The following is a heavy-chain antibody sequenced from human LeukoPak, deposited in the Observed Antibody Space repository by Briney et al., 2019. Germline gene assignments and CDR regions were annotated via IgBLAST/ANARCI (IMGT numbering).Heavy chain of an antibody. D-gene: IGHD2-2*01. V-gene: IGHV1-2*02. CDR2: IHPNTGAT. CDR1: GYTFTDYY. CDR3: ARLADCSSSSCRSFDY. J-gene: IGHJ4*02. Sequence: ASVKVSCKTSGYTFTDYYLHWVRQAPGQGLEWVGWIHPNTGATHYAQKFQGRLTMTRDTSISTAYMELSRLRSDDTAVYYCARLADCSSSSCRSFDYWGQGTLVTVSS.